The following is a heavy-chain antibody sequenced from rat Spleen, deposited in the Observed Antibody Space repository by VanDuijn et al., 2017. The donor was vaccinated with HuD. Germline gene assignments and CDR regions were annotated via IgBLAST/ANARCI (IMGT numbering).Heavy chain of an antibody. D-gene: IGHD1-10*01. J-gene: IGHJ2*01. V-gene: IGHV5-29*01. CDR2: IIYDGSST. CDR1: GFTFSDYG. CDR3: ARPRSYNNPDY. Sequence: EVQLVESGGGLVQSGRSLKLSCAASGFTFSDYGMAWVRQGPTKGLEWVATIIYDGSSTNYRDSVKGRFTISRDNAKSTLYLQIDSLRSEDTATYYCARPRSYNNPDYWGQGVMVTVSS.